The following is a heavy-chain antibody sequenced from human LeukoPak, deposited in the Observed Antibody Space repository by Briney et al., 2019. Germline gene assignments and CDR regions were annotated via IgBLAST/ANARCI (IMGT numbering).Heavy chain of an antibody. V-gene: IGHV4-61*08. CDR3: ARGRYGTISRGWFDP. CDR2: IYYSGTT. D-gene: IGHD1-14*01. J-gene: IGHJ5*02. CDR1: DYSISSGDYY. Sequence: PSETLSLTCTVSDYSISSGDYYWGWIRQPPGKGLEWIGYIYYSGTTNYNPSLKSRVTISVDTSKKEISLKLSSVTAADTAVYYCARGRYGTISRGWFDPWGQGTLVTVSS.